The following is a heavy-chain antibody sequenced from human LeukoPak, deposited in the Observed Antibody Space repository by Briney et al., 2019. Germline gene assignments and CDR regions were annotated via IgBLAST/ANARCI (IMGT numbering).Heavy chain of an antibody. J-gene: IGHJ4*02. CDR3: ARDLTSSSLDY. CDR1: GFTFSSYW. D-gene: IGHD6-6*01. V-gene: IGHV3-74*01. CDR2: INTDGSKT. Sequence: GGSLRLSCAASGFTFSSYWMHWVRQAPGKGLVWVPRINTDGSKTNYADSVTGRFTISRDNAKNTLYLQMNSLRAEDTAVCYCARDLTSSSLDYWGQGTLVTVSS.